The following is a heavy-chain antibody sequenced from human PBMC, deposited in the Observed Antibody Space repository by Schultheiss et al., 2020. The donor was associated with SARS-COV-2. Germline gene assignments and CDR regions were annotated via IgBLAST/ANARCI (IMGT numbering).Heavy chain of an antibody. Sequence: SETLSLTCAVSGGSISSGGYSWSWIRQPPGKGLEWIGYIYYSGSTYYNPSLKSRVTISVDRSKNQFSLKLSSVTAADTAVYYCARGGDIVATFDYWGQGTLVTVSS. CDR3: ARGGDIVATFDY. CDR1: GGSISSGGYS. D-gene: IGHD5-12*01. J-gene: IGHJ4*02. CDR2: IYYSGST. V-gene: IGHV4-30-2*01.